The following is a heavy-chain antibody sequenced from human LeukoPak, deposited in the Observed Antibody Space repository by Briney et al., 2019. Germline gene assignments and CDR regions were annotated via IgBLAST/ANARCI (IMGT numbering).Heavy chain of an antibody. D-gene: IGHD1-1*01. J-gene: IGHJ6*03. CDR2: INPNSGGT. Sequence: GASVNVSYKTSVYTFTGYYVHWVRQAPGQGLEWMGWINPNSGGTNYAQKFQGRVTITRDTSISTAYMEVSRLRSDDTAMFYCARATGSVDYYYMDVWGKGTTVTVSS. V-gene: IGHV1-2*02. CDR3: ARATGSVDYYYMDV. CDR1: VYTFTGYY.